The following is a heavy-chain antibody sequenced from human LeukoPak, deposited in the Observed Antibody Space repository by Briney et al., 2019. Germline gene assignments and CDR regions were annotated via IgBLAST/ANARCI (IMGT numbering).Heavy chain of an antibody. CDR2: IYHSGTT. Sequence: SETLSLTCAVSGYSISSGYYWGWTRQPPGKGLEWIGNIYHSGTTYYNPSLRSRVTISVDTSKNQFSLKLSSVTAADTAVYHCARALVGAQTASDYWGQGTLVTVSS. J-gene: IGHJ4*02. CDR1: GYSISSGYY. CDR3: ARALVGAQTASDY. D-gene: IGHD1-26*01. V-gene: IGHV4-38-2*01.